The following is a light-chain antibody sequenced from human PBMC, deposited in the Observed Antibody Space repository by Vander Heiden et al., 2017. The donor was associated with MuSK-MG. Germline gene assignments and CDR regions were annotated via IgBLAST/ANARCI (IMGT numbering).Light chain of an antibody. CDR2: WAS. Sequence: IVMTQSPDSLAVSLGERATINCKSSQSVLFSSNNKNYLGWYQQKAGQPPKLLIYWASTRGSGVPDRFSGSGSETDFSLTISSLQAEDVAVYYCQQDDKTPTTFGQGTKVEIK. CDR3: QQDDKTPTT. V-gene: IGKV4-1*01. J-gene: IGKJ1*01. CDR1: QSVLFSSNNKNY.